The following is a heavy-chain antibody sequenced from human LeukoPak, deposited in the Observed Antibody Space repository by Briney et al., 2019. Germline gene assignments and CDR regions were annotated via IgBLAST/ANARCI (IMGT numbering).Heavy chain of an antibody. V-gene: IGHV3-7*03. CDR2: IKEDGSEK. D-gene: IGHD2-15*01. CDR3: ARDGDISAFDI. CDR1: GFTFSSYW. Sequence: GGSLRLSCAAAGFTFSSYWMSWVRQAPGKGLEWVANIKEDGSEKYYVDSVKGRFTISRDNAKNSLFLQMNSLRAEDTAVYYCARDGDISAFDIWGQGTMVTVSS. J-gene: IGHJ3*02.